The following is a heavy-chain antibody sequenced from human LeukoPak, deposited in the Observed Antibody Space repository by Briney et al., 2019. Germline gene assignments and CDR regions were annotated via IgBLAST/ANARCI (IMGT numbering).Heavy chain of an antibody. V-gene: IGHV3-7*01. CDR2: IKQDGSEK. CDR3: ARDGRFGEFSY. Sequence: GGSLRLSCAASGFTFSSYRMSWVRQAPGKGLEWVANIKQDGSEKYYVDSVKGRFTISRDNAKNSLYLQMNSLRAEDTAVYYCARDGRFGEFSYWGQGTLVTVSS. D-gene: IGHD3-10*01. CDR1: GFTFSSYR. J-gene: IGHJ4*02.